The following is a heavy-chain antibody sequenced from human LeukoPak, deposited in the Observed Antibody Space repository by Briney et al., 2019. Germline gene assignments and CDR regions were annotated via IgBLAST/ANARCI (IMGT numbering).Heavy chain of an antibody. CDR2: ISTDGSST. CDR1: GFTFSSYW. CDR3: ARTRTLPIAGVFDI. V-gene: IGHV3-74*01. Sequence: GGSLRLSCAASGFTFSSYWMHWVRQGPGKGLVWVSRISTDGSSTDYADSVKGRFTISRENAKNTLYLQMNSLRAEDTAVYYCARTRTLPIAGVFDIWGQGSLGTVSS. J-gene: IGHJ5*02. D-gene: IGHD2-15*01.